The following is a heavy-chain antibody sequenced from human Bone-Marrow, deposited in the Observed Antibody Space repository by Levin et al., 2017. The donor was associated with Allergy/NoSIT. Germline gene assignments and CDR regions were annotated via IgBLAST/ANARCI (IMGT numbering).Heavy chain of an antibody. CDR2: ISGSGGST. CDR1: GFTFSSYA. CDR3: AKDGCSAAGTRVDY. D-gene: IGHD6-13*01. V-gene: IGHV3-23*01. Sequence: HPGGSLRLSCAASGFTFSSYAMSWVRQAPGKGLEWVSAISGSGGSTYYADSVKGRFTISRDNSKNTLYLQMNSLRAEDTAVYYCAKDGCSAAGTRVDYWGQGTLVTVSS. J-gene: IGHJ4*02.